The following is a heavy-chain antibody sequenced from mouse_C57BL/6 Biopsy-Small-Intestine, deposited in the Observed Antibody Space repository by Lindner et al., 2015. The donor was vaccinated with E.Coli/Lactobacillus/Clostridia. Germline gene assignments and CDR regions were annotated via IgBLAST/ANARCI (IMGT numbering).Heavy chain of an antibody. CDR1: GYSFIGYY. CDR3: ARSDEGSFIY. V-gene: IGHV1-42*01. CDR2: INPSNGGT. J-gene: IGHJ3*01. Sequence: VQLQESGPELVKPGTSVKISCKASGYSFIGYYMNWVKQSPEKSLEWIGEINPSNGGTIYNQKFKAKATLTVDISSSTAYMQLKTLTSEDSAVYYCARSDEGSFIYWGQGTLVTVSA. D-gene: IGHD1-1*01.